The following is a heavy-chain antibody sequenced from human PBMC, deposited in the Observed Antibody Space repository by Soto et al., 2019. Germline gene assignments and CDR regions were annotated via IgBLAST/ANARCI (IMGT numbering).Heavy chain of an antibody. J-gene: IGHJ1*01. D-gene: IGHD3-16*01. V-gene: IGHV3-23*01. CDR1: GFTFTNYP. CDR2: ISASGNGK. Sequence: EVQLLDSGGDLVQPGGSLTLSCAASGFTFTNYPMGWVRQAPGKGLEWVSLISASGNGKYYADSVKGRFTISRDNSKNVLYLQMTSRGGEETALFSGAKDRLGGGTDSGGQGTLVTVPS. CDR3: AKDRLGGGTDS.